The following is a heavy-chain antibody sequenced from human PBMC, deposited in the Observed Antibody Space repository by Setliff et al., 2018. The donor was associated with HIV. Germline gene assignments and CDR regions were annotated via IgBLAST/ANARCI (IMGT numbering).Heavy chain of an antibody. Sequence: GGSLRLSCAASEFTFSSYSMNWVRQAPGKGLEWVSSISSSSSYIYYADSVKGRFTISRDNAKNSLYLQMNSLRAEDTAVYYCARDGNYYYYYMDVWGKGTTVTVSS. V-gene: IGHV3-21*01. CDR3: ARDGNYYYYYMDV. J-gene: IGHJ6*03. CDR1: EFTFSSYS. CDR2: ISSSSSYI. D-gene: IGHD1-26*01.